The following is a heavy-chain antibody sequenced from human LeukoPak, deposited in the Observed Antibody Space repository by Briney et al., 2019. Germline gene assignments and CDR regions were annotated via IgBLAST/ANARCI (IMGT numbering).Heavy chain of an antibody. CDR2: ISAYNGNT. CDR1: GYTFTSYG. CDR3: ARAAWLPNSPHIDY. V-gene: IGHV1-18*01. J-gene: IGHJ4*02. Sequence: ASVKVSCKASGYTFTSYGISWVRQAPGQGLEWMGWISAYNGNTNYAQKLQGRVTMTTDTSTSTAYMELRSLRSDDTAVYYCARAAWLPNSPHIDYWGQGTLVTVSS. D-gene: IGHD5-12*01.